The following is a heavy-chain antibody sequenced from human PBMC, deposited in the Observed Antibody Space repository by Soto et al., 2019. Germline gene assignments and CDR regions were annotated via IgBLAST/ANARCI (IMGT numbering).Heavy chain of an antibody. J-gene: IGHJ5*02. CDR3: AAQPSHGDHLWFDP. Sequence: SETLSLTCTVSGGSISNYSWSWIRQPPGKGLEWIGYIYYSGSTNFNPSLKSRVTISVDTSKNQFSLNLNSVTAADTAVYYCAAQPSHGDHLWFDPWGQGTLVTVSS. CDR2: IYYSGST. D-gene: IGHD4-17*01. CDR1: GGSISNYS. V-gene: IGHV4-59*08.